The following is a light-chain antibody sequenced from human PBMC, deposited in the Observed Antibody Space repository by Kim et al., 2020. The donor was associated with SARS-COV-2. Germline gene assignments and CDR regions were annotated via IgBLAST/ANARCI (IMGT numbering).Light chain of an antibody. Sequence: GQTVRITCQGESLRSYYASWYQQKPGQAPVFVIYGKNNRPSGIPDRFSGSSSGNTASLTITGAQAEDEADYYCNSRDSSGNHRVVFGGGTQLTVL. CDR1: SLRSYY. V-gene: IGLV3-19*01. CDR3: NSRDSSGNHRVV. CDR2: GKN. J-gene: IGLJ2*01.